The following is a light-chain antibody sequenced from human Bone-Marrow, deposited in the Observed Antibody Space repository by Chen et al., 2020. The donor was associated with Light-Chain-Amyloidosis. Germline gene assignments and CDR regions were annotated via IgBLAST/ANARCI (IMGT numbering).Light chain of an antibody. Sequence: SYVLTQPSSVSVAPGQTATIACGGNNIGSTSVHWYQQTPGQAPLLVVYDDSDRPSGIPERLSGSNSGNTASLTISRVEAGDGAGYYCQVWDRSSERPVFGGGTKLTVL. J-gene: IGLJ3*02. CDR2: DDS. V-gene: IGLV3-21*02. CDR3: QVWDRSSERPV. CDR1: NIGSTS.